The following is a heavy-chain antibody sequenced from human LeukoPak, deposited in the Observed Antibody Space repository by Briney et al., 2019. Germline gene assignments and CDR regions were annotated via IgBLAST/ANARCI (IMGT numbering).Heavy chain of an antibody. D-gene: IGHD6-19*01. V-gene: IGHV3-13*01. CDR1: GFTFTDYD. Sequence: GGSLRLSCAASGFTFTDYDMHWVRQVIGKGLEWVSAIGIRGDTHYSGSVKGRFTISRENAESSLYLQMNSLRAEDTAVYYCARGGIQVSGIDEFDYWGQGTLVSVCS. CDR2: IGIRGDT. CDR3: ARGGIQVSGIDEFDY. J-gene: IGHJ4*02.